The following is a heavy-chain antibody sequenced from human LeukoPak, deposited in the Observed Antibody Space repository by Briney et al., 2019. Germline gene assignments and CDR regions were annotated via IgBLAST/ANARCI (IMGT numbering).Heavy chain of an antibody. CDR2: ISSSGSTI. V-gene: IGHV3-48*03. CDR1: GFTFSSYE. Sequence: GGSLRLSCAASGFTFSSYEMNWVRQAPGKGLEWVSYISSSGSTIYYADSVKGRFTISRDSAKNSLYLQMNSLRAEDTAVYYCARDDNYFDYWGQGTLVTVSS. J-gene: IGHJ4*02. CDR3: ARDDNYFDY. D-gene: IGHD3-22*01.